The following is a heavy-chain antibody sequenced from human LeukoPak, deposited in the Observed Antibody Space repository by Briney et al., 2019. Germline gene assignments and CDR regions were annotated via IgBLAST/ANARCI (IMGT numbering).Heavy chain of an antibody. J-gene: IGHJ4*02. V-gene: IGHV3-48*01. CDR1: GFTFSSYS. CDR2: ISSSSSTI. D-gene: IGHD4-17*01. CDR3: ARDHGDHRHDY. Sequence: PGGSLRLSCAASGFTFSSYSMNWVRQAPGKGLEWVSYISSSSSTIYYADSVKGRFTISRDNAKNSLYLQMNSLRAEDTAVYYCARDHGDHRHDYWGQGTLVTVSS.